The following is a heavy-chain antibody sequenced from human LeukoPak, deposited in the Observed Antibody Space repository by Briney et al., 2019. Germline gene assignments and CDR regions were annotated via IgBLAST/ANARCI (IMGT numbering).Heavy chain of an antibody. CDR1: GFSFSSHA. J-gene: IGHJ4*02. CDR2: ISGNGDNT. Sequence: GGSLRLSCAASGFSFSSHAMHWVRQAPGKGLEYVSAISGNGDNTWYRDSVKGRFSISRDNSKNTLYLQMNSLRAEDTAVYYCAKALSNRITMVVVSGWGQGTLVTVSS. V-gene: IGHV3-64*04. D-gene: IGHD3-22*01. CDR3: AKALSNRITMVVVSG.